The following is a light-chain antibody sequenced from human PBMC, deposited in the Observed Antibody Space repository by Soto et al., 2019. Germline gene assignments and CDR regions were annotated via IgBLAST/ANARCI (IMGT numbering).Light chain of an antibody. CDR3: FSYTTSSAPYV. CDR1: TSDVGDYNY. Sequence: QSVLTQPAYVSGSPGQSITISCTGTTSDVGDYNYVSWYQQHPGKVPKPLIYEVSNRPSGVSYRFSDSKSGNTASPTISGLQAEDEASYYCFSYTTSSAPYVFGTGTKVTVL. J-gene: IGLJ1*01. CDR2: EVS. V-gene: IGLV2-14*01.